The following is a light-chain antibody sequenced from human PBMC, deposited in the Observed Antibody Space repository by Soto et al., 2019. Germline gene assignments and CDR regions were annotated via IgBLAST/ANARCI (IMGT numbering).Light chain of an antibody. CDR2: DGS. V-gene: IGKV1-5*01. CDR1: QYISNW. J-gene: IGKJ4*01. CDR3: QQYNSFSGT. Sequence: DIQMTQSPSALSPSVGDRVTLTCRASQYISNWVAWYQQKPGKAPKLLIYDGSTLESGVPSRFSGSVAETLFTLTINSLQPEDFGTYFCQQYNSFSGTFGGGTKVDIK.